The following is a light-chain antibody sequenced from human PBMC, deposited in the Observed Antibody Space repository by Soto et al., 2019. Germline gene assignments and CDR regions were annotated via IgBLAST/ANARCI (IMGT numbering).Light chain of an antibody. CDR1: QSVSSSY. V-gene: IGKV3-20*01. CDR3: QQYGSSPRT. Sequence: EIVLTQPPGTLSLSPGERATLSCRASQSVSSSYLAWYQQNPGQAPRLLIYGASSRATGIPDRFSGSGSGTDFTLTISRLEPEDFAVYYCQQYGSSPRTFGQGTKVEIK. CDR2: GAS. J-gene: IGKJ1*01.